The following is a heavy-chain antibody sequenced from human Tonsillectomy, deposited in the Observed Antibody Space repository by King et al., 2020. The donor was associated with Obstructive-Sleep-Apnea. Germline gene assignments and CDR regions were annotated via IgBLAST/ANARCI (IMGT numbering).Heavy chain of an antibody. CDR1: GGSISSSSYY. Sequence: QLQESGPGLVKPSETLSLTCTVSGGSISSSSYYWGWIRQPPGKGLEWIGSMYYSGSTYYNPSLKSRVTISVDTSKNQFSLKLSSVTAADTAVYYCARARPYCSGGSCYSPSDYWGQGTLVTVSS. D-gene: IGHD2-15*01. CDR2: MYYSGST. V-gene: IGHV4-39*07. CDR3: ARARPYCSGGSCYSPSDY. J-gene: IGHJ4*02.